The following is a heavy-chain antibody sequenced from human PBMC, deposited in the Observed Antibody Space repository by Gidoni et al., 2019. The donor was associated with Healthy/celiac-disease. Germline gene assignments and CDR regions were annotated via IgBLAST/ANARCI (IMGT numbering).Heavy chain of an antibody. CDR2: ISYDGSNK. D-gene: IGHD3-3*01. CDR3: ARGQGRVVTTSIDY. V-gene: IGHV3-30-3*01. Sequence: QVQLVASGGAVVQPGTSLRLSGPASGIPFRSYAMHWVRQAPGKGLEWVGVISYDGSNKYYADSVKGRFTISRDKSKNTLYLQMNSLRAEDTAVYYCARGQGRVVTTSIDYWGQGTLVTVSS. J-gene: IGHJ4*02. CDR1: GIPFRSYA.